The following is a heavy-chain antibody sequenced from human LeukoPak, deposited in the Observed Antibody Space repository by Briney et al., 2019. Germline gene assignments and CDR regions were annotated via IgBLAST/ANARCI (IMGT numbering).Heavy chain of an antibody. V-gene: IGHV1-2*02. J-gene: IGHJ4*02. CDR3: ARDQFRAARPGY. D-gene: IGHD6-6*01. Sequence: ASVKVSCTASGYTFTGYYMHWVRQAPGQGLEWMGWINPNSGGTNYAQKFQGRVTMTRDTSISTAYMELSRLRSDDTAVYYCARDQFRAARPGYWGQGTLVTVSS. CDR2: INPNSGGT. CDR1: GYTFTGYY.